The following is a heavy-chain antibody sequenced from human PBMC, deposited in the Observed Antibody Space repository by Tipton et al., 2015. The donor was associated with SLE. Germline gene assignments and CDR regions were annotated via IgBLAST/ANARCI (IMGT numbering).Heavy chain of an antibody. CDR2: INVDGSGT. CDR1: GFTFSSHW. Sequence: GSLRLSCAASGFTFSSHWMHWVRQAPGKGLVWVSQINVDGSGTTYADSVKGRFTLSRDNANNAVYLQMNSLRAEDTAKYFCMSHRGVDGDYPMDVWGKGTTVTVSS. V-gene: IGHV3-74*01. J-gene: IGHJ6*04. CDR3: MSHRGVDGDYPMDV. D-gene: IGHD4-17*01.